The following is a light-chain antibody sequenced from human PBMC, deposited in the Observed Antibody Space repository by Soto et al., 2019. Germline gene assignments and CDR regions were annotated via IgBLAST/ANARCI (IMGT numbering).Light chain of an antibody. CDR3: AAWDDSLNGVV. V-gene: IGLV1-44*01. CDR2: NDD. J-gene: IGLJ2*01. Sequence: QSVLTQPPSASGTPGQRVTISCSGSSSNIGSHTVNWYQQLPGTAPKLLMYNDDQRPSGDPDRFSGSKSGSSASLAISGLQSEDEADYSCAAWDDSLNGVVFGGGTKLTVL. CDR1: SSNIGSHT.